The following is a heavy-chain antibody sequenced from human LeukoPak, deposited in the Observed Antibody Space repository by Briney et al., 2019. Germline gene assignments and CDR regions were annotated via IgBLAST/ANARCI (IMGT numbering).Heavy chain of an antibody. CDR2: TYYRSQQWHS. J-gene: IGHJ4*02. CDR3: GRETDFGVVTN. CDR1: VDSVSSNGGC. D-gene: IGHD3-3*01. V-gene: IGHV6-1*01. Sequence: SQTLSLTFAISVDSVSSNGGCWNWIRQSPSRGLEWLGRTYYRSQQWHSDYAPSVKGRITRNPDTSKNQFSLQLNSVTPEDTALYYCGRETDFGVVTNWGQGTLVTVSS.